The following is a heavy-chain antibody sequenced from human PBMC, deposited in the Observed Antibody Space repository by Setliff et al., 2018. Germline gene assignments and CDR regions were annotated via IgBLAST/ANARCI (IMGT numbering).Heavy chain of an antibody. CDR2: IIPIFGTT. CDR1: GATFSSYG. V-gene: IGHV1-69*05. J-gene: IGHJ6*03. D-gene: IGHD5-18*01. CDR3: AREGVDTRSSTDYRYYMDV. Sequence: GASVKVSCKASGATFSSYGISWVRQAPGQGLEWMGGIIPIFGTTNYAQKFQGRATIITDESTSTAYMELSSLGSGDTAVYYCAREGVDTRSSTDYRYYMDVWGKGTTVTVSS.